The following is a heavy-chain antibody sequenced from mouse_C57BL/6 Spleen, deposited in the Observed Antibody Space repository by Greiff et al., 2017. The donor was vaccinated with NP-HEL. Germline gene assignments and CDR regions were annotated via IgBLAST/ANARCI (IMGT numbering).Heavy chain of an antibody. J-gene: IGHJ4*01. CDR2: IYPGSGST. V-gene: IGHV1-55*01. CDR1: GYTFTSYW. Sequence: VQLQQPGAELVKPGASVKMSCTASGYTFTSYWITWVKQRPGQGLEWIGDIYPGSGSTNYNEKFKSKATLTVDTSSSTAYMQLSSLTSEDSAVYYCARGDDYYAMDYWGQGTSVTVSS. CDR3: ARGDDYYAMDY.